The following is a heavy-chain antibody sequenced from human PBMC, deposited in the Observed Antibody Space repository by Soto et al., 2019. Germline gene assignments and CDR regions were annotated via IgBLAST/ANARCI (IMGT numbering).Heavy chain of an antibody. D-gene: IGHD2-15*01. Sequence: PSETLSLTCTVSGGSIYRSGYYWGRIRQPPGRGLEWIGNIDYNGVTYSNPSLKSRVTISRDTSKNQFSLKLTSVTAADTALYYCGKVLVGATGHTDSDSWGPGTLVTVSS. CDR3: GKVLVGATGHTDSDS. CDR2: IDYNGVT. J-gene: IGHJ4*02. V-gene: IGHV4-39*01. CDR1: GGSIYRSGYY.